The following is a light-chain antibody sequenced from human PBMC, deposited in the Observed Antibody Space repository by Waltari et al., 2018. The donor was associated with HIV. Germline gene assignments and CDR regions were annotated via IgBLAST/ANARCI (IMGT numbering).Light chain of an antibody. CDR1: NSDDGAYNY. J-gene: IGLJ2*01. CDR2: EVT. CDR3: SSYTITTAIV. V-gene: IGLV2-14*01. Sequence: QSALTQPASVSGSPGQSITISCTGTNSDDGAYNYVSWYQQHPGKAPKLLIYEVTNRPPGISNRFSGSKSGNTASMTISGLQPEDEADYYCSSYTITTAIVFGGGTKLTVL.